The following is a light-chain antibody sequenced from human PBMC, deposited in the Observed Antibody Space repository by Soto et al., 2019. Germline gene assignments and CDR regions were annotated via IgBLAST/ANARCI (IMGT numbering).Light chain of an antibody. CDR1: SSDVGGYNY. Sequence: QSALTQPASVSGSPGQSITISCTGTSSDVGGYNYVSWYQQHPGKAPKLMIYDVSHRPSGVSNRFSGSKSGNTASLTISGDQAEDESDYYCSSYTSSSTLDVFGTGTKLTVL. J-gene: IGLJ1*01. CDR2: DVS. CDR3: SSYTSSSTLDV. V-gene: IGLV2-14*01.